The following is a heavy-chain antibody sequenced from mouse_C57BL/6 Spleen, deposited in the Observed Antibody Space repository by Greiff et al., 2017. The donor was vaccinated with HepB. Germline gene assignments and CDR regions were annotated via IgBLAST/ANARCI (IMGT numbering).Heavy chain of an antibody. V-gene: IGHV5-17*01. CDR1: GFTFSDYG. CDR2: ISSGSSTI. Sequence: EVKLMESGGGLVKPGGSLKLSCAASGFTFSDYGMHWVRQAPEKGLEWVAYISSGSSTIYYADTVKGRFTISRDNAKNTLFLQMTRLRSEDTAMYYCAPSTVVSPSAMDYWGQGTSVTVSS. J-gene: IGHJ4*01. D-gene: IGHD1-1*01. CDR3: APSTVVSPSAMDY.